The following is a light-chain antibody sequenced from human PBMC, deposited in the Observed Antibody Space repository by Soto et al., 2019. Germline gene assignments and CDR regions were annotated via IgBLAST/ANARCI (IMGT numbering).Light chain of an antibody. CDR2: EVS. V-gene: IGLV2-8*01. CDR3: CSYAGSNNFPYV. J-gene: IGLJ1*01. Sequence: QSVLNQPPSAAGAPGQSVTISCTGTSNDVGGYNYVSWYQQHPGKAPKLMIYEVSKRPSGVPDRFSGSKSGNTASLTVSGLQAEDEADYYCCSYAGSNNFPYVFGTGTKVTVL. CDR1: SNDVGGYNY.